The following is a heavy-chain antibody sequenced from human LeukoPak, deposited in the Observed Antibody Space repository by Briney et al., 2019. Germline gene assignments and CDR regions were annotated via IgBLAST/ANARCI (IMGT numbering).Heavy chain of an antibody. D-gene: IGHD2-8*01. CDR1: GCTFSGYA. V-gene: IGHV3-11*05. Sequence: GGSLRLSCAASGCTFSGYAMSWIRQAPGKGLEWVSSISSSSSDTKYADSVKGRFTISRDNAKKSLYLQMNSLRAEDTAVYYCARDDGLDVFDVWGQGTAVTVSS. CDR3: ARDDGLDVFDV. J-gene: IGHJ3*01. CDR2: ISSSSSDT.